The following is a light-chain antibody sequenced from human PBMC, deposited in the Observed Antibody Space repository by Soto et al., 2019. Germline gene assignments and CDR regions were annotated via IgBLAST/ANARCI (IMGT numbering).Light chain of an antibody. CDR1: QTISSW. Sequence: DIQMTQSPSTLSGSVGDRVTITCRASQTISSWLAWYQQKPGKAPKLLIYKASTLKSGVQSRFSGSGSGTEFTLTISSLQPDDFAPYYCQHYNSYSEAFGQGTKVDIK. J-gene: IGKJ1*01. V-gene: IGKV1-5*03. CDR3: QHYNSYSEA. CDR2: KAS.